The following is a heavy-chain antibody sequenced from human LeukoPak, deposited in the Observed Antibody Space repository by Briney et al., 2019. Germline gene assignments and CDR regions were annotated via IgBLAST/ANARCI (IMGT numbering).Heavy chain of an antibody. D-gene: IGHD3-16*01. CDR3: ARLLVYGGGGEAFDY. J-gene: IGHJ4*02. Sequence: GGSLRLSCAASGFPLSSYAMSWVRQAPGKGLEWVVHIKQDGSEKYYVDSVNGRFTISRDNAKNSLYLQMNSLRAEDTAVYYCARLLVYGGGGEAFDYWGQGILVTVSS. V-gene: IGHV3-7*01. CDR1: GFPLSSYA. CDR2: IKQDGSEK.